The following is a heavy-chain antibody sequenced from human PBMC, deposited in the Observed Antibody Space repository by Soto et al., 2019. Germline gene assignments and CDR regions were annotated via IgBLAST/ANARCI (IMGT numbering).Heavy chain of an antibody. D-gene: IGHD3-3*01. V-gene: IGHV3-23*01. CDR2: ISGSGVST. CDR1: GFTFSSYA. CDR3: AELRFLEDRYFDS. Sequence: GGSLRLSCAASGFTFSSYAMSWVRQTPGKGPEWVSAISGSGVSTYYADSVKGRFTISRDNSKNTLYLQMNSLRVEDTAVYYCAELRFLEDRYFDSWGQGILVTVSS. J-gene: IGHJ4*02.